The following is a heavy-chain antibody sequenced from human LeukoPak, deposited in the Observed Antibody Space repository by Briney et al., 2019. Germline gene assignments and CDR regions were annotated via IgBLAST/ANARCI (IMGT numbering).Heavy chain of an antibody. CDR2: ITTSGDGT. V-gene: IGHV3-64*01. D-gene: IGHD1-26*01. CDR3: ARGGGSYDF. J-gene: IGHJ4*02. Sequence: PGGSLRLSCAASGFTFSAYPMHWVPQAPGKGLEYVSAITTSGDGTYYANSVKGRFTISRDNSKSTLYLQMGSLRPDDMGVYYCARGGGSYDFWGQGTLVTVSS. CDR1: GFTFSAYP.